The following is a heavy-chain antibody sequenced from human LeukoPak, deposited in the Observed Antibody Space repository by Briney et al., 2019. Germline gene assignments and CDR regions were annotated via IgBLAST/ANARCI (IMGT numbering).Heavy chain of an antibody. CDR1: GGSFSGYY. CDR2: INTSGST. D-gene: IGHD3-10*01. V-gene: IGHV4-4*08. CDR3: VSAKFLVRGVSWFDP. J-gene: IGHJ5*02. Sequence: SETLSLTCAVYGGSFSGYYWSWIRQPPGKGLEWIGRINTSGSTNYNPSLKSRVTISVDTSKNQFSLKLTSVTAADTAVYYCVSAKFLVRGVSWFDPWGQGTLVTVSS.